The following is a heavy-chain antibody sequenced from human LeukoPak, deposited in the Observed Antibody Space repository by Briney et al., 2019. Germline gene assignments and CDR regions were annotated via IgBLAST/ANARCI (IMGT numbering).Heavy chain of an antibody. Sequence: PGRSLRLSCAASGFTSSSYAMHWVRQAPGKGLEWVAVISYDGSNKYYADSVKGRFTISRDNSKNTLYLQMNSLRAEDTAVYYCARERCSSTSCADNWFDPWGQGTLVTVSS. CDR1: GFTSSSYA. CDR3: ARERCSSTSCADNWFDP. J-gene: IGHJ5*02. V-gene: IGHV3-30*04. CDR2: ISYDGSNK. D-gene: IGHD2-2*01.